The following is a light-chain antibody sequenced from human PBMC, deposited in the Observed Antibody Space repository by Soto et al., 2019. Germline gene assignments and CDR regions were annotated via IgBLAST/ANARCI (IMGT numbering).Light chain of an antibody. J-gene: IGKJ1*01. CDR2: DAS. CDR1: QRITGW. CDR3: QQYDDDST. Sequence: DIQMTQSPSTLSASVGDRVTINCRASQRITGWLAWYQQKPGKAPKLLIYDASSLESGVPSRFSGSGSGTEFTLTISSLQPDDFATYYCQQYDDDSTFGQGTKVYIK. V-gene: IGKV1-5*01.